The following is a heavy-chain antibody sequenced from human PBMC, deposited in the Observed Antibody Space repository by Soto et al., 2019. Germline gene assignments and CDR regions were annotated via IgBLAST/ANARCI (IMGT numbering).Heavy chain of an antibody. Sequence: SETLSLTCTVSGGSVSSYYWSWIRQSPGKGLEWIGFIYYSGSTKYKPSLKSRVTISVDTSKNQFSLKLSSVTAADTAVYYCARDGMDSTYMDVWGQGTTVTVSS. CDR1: GGSVSSYY. D-gene: IGHD1-20*01. CDR3: ARDGMDSTYMDV. V-gene: IGHV4-59*02. CDR2: IYYSGST. J-gene: IGHJ6*02.